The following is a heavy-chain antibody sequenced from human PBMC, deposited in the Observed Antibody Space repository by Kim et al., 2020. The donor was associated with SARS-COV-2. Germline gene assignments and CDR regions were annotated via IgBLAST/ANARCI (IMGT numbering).Heavy chain of an antibody. J-gene: IGHJ4*02. D-gene: IGHD3-10*01. V-gene: IGHV3-30*19. CDR2: ISEDGSIK. CDR3: ARDIVRGAPDFLDY. Sequence: GGSLRLSCAASGFAFSTYDMHWVRQAPGKGLEWVSVISEDGSIKLYADSVKGRFTISRDNSKNTLYLQTNSLRVEDTAVYYCARDIVRGAPDFLDYWGQGSLVTVSS. CDR1: GFAFSTYD.